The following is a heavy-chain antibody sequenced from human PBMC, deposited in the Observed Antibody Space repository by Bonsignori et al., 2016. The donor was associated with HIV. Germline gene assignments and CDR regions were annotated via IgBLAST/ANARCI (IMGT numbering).Heavy chain of an antibody. J-gene: IGHJ2*01. CDR2: LREDGNER. Sequence: EEQLVESGGSLVLPGGSLRLSCVASGFTFSNYRMHWVRQAPGKGLQWVANLREDGNERNYVDSVKGRFTISRDNARDSLFLEMNSLGVEDTAIYYCVRLGSWYPLRYLDLWGLAPW. CDR3: VRLGSWYPLRYLDL. D-gene: IGHD6-13*01. V-gene: IGHV3-7*01. CDR1: GFTFSNYR.